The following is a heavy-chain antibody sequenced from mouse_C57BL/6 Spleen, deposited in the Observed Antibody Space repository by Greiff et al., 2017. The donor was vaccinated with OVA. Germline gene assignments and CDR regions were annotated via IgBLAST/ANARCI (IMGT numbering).Heavy chain of an antibody. CDR3: TREGYEGLFAY. CDR1: GYTFTDYE. Sequence: VKLVESGAELVRPGASVTLSCKASGYTFTDYEMHWVKQTPVHGLEWIGAIDPETGGTAYNQKFKGKAILTADKSSSTAYMELRSLTSEDSAVYYCTREGYEGLFAYWGQGTLVTVSA. CDR2: IDPETGGT. D-gene: IGHD2-3*01. J-gene: IGHJ3*01. V-gene: IGHV1-15*01.